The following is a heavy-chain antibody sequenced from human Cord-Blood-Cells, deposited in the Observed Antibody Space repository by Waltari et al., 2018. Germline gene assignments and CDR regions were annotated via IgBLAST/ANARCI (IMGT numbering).Heavy chain of an antibody. CDR1: GGSIRSSSYY. Sequence: QLQLQESGPGLVKPSETLSLTCTVSGGSIRSSSYYWGWIRQPPGKGLEWIGSIYYSGSTYYNPSLKSRVTISVDTSKNQFSLKLSSVTAADTAVYYCARRTGLTSSTSCWFDPWGQGTLVTVSS. V-gene: IGHV4-39*01. CDR3: ARRTGLTSSTSCWFDP. D-gene: IGHD2-2*01. CDR2: IYYSGST. J-gene: IGHJ5*02.